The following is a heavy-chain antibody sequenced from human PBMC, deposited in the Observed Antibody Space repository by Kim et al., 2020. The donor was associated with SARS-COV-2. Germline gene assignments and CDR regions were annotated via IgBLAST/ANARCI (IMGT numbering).Heavy chain of an antibody. Sequence: GGSLRLSCAASGFTFSSYGMHWVRQAPGKGLEWVAVIWYDGSNKYYADSVKGRFTISRDNSKNTLYLQMNSLRAEDTAVYYCAKDGPSGWYEYYYYYYGMDVWGQGTTVTVSS. CDR2: IWYDGSNK. CDR3: AKDGPSGWYEYYYYYYGMDV. V-gene: IGHV3-33*06. CDR1: GFTFSSYG. D-gene: IGHD6-19*01. J-gene: IGHJ6*02.